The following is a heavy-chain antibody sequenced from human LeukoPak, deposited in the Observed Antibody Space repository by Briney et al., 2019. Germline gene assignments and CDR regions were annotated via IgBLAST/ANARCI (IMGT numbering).Heavy chain of an antibody. CDR3: GRLNTDWGFLFDS. CDR2: IYYSGSI. Sequence: SETLSLTCIVSGDSITRNTYHWGWVRQPPGRGLEWIGTIYYSGSIYYNQSLRGRVALSVDTSKNQFSLKLTSVTAADTAVYYCGRLNTDWGFLFDSWGQGTLVTVSS. J-gene: IGHJ4*02. V-gene: IGHV4-39*01. D-gene: IGHD7-27*01. CDR1: GDSITRNTYH.